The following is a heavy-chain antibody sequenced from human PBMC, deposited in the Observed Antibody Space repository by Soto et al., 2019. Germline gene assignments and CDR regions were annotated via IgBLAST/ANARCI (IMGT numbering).Heavy chain of an antibody. J-gene: IGHJ6*02. CDR2: IYYSGTT. Sequence: SETLSLTCTVSGGSINTGDYYWTRIRQPRGKGLEWIGYIYYSGTTYYNPSLKSRVSLLLDTSKNHFSLRLTSVTAADTAVYYCARGVDFEGFSPYGMDVWGQGTTVTV. CDR1: GGSINTGDYY. D-gene: IGHD3-3*01. CDR3: ARGVDFEGFSPYGMDV. V-gene: IGHV4-30-4*01.